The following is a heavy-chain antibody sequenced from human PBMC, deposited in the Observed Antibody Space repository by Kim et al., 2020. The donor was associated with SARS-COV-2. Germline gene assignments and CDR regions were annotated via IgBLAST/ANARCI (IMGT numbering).Heavy chain of an antibody. CDR2: ISFGGSHT. CDR1: GFTINNHA. V-gene: IGHV3-30*04. CDR3: ASLFGSGRYYNDY. Sequence: GGSLRLSCAASGFTINNHALHWVRQAPGKGLEWVALISFGGSHTYYADSVKGRFTISSDNSENTLYLQMSSLRAEDTAVYYCASLFGSGRYYNDYWGQG. D-gene: IGHD3-10*01. J-gene: IGHJ4*02.